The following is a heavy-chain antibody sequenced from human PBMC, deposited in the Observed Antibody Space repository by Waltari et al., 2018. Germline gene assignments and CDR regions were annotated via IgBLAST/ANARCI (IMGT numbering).Heavy chain of an antibody. Sequence: QVQLQESGPGLVKPSETLSLTCTVSGGSISSYYWSWIRQPPGKGLEWIGYIYYSGSTNYNPSLKSRVTISVDTSKNQFSLKLSSVTAADTAVYYCARGGVGYCSGGSCDFDYWGQGTLVTVSS. CDR3: ARGGVGYCSGGSCDFDY. CDR1: GGSISSYY. CDR2: IYYSGST. D-gene: IGHD2-15*01. V-gene: IGHV4-59*01. J-gene: IGHJ4*02.